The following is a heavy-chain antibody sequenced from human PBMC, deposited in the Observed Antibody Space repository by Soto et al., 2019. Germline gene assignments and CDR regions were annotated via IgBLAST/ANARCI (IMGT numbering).Heavy chain of an antibody. CDR2: ISSSSSYI. CDR1: GFTFSSYS. CDR3: ARSPSYYYDSSGYPAY. Sequence: GGSLRLSCAASGFTFSSYSMNWVRQAPGKGLEWVSSISSSSSYIYYADSVKGRFTISRDNAKNSLYLQMNSLRAEDTAVYYCARSPSYYYDSSGYPAYWGQGTLVTFSS. D-gene: IGHD3-22*01. J-gene: IGHJ4*02. V-gene: IGHV3-21*01.